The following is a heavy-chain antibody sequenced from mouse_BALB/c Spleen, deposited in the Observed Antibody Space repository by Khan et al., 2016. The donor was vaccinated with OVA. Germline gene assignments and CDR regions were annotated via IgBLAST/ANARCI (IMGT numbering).Heavy chain of an antibody. CDR2: ILPGSGSP. CDR1: GYTFTSYW. Sequence: VQLQESGTELLKPGASVKISCKATGYTFTSYWIEWVKQRPGHGLEWIGEILPGSGSPNYNERFMGKATFTADTSSSTAYMHHSSLTSEDSAVYYCSRQGGGYFSWFAYWGQGTQVTVSA. CDR3: SRQGGGYFSWFAY. J-gene: IGHJ3*01. D-gene: IGHD2-3*01. V-gene: IGHV1-9*01.